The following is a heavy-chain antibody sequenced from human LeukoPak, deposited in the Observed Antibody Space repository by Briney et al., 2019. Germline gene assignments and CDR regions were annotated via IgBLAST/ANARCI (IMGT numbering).Heavy chain of an antibody. V-gene: IGHV4-4*07. CDR3: ARARVDGDYDTDWFDP. D-gene: IGHD4-17*01. CDR1: GGSISSYY. J-gene: IGHJ5*02. CDR2: IYTSGST. Sequence: SETLSLTCTVSGGSISSYYWSWIRRPAGKGLEWIGRIYTSGSTNYNPSLKSRVTMSVDTSKNQFSLKLSSVTAADTAVYYCARARVDGDYDTDWFDPWGQGTLVTVPS.